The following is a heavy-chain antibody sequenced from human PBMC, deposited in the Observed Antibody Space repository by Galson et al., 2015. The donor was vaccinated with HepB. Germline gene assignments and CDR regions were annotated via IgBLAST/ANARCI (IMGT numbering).Heavy chain of an antibody. D-gene: IGHD2-8*02. CDR1: GFAFNNAW. Sequence: SLRLSCAASGFAFNNAWMNWVRQAPGKGLEWVGRIKSKTDGGTTEYAAPVKGRFTISRDDSRNTLYLQMHSLKTDDTAVYYCTTDVYFSSYWSWRDPVGQGTLVTVSS. V-gene: IGHV3-15*01. J-gene: IGHJ5*02. CDR3: TTDVYFSSYWSWRDP. CDR2: IKSKTDGGTT.